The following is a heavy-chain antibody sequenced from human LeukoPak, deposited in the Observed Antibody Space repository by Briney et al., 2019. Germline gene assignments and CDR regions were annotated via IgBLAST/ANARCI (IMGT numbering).Heavy chain of an antibody. D-gene: IGHD3-16*01. V-gene: IGHV4-39*01. CDR1: GGSISSSSYY. Sequence: SETLSLTWTVSGGSISSSSYYWGWIRQPPGKGLDWIGSIYYSGSTYYNPSLKRRVTISVDTSKNQFSLKLSSVTAADTAVYYCARLGLGEPFDSWGQGALITVSS. CDR2: IYYSGST. CDR3: ARLGLGEPFDS. J-gene: IGHJ4*02.